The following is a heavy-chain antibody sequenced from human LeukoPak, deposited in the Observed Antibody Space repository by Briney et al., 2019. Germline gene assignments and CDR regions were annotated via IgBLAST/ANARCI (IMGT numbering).Heavy chain of an antibody. V-gene: IGHV3-23*01. Sequence: GGSLRLSCAASGFTFSSYAMSWVRQAPGKGLEWVSAISGSGDSTYYADSVKGRFTISRDNAKNSLYLQMNSLRDEETAVYYCARRYSSSWFKPFDLWGQGTMVTVSS. J-gene: IGHJ3*01. CDR3: ARRYSSSWFKPFDL. D-gene: IGHD6-13*01. CDR2: ISGSGDST. CDR1: GFTFSSYA.